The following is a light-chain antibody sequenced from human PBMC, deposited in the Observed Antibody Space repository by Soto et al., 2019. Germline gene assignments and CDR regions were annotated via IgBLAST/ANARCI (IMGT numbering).Light chain of an antibody. CDR1: SGHSSYA. CDR3: QTWCTGYV. V-gene: IGLV4-69*01. CDR2: LNSDGSH. Sequence: QPVLTQSPSASASLGASVKLTCTLSSGHSSYAIAWHQQQPEKGPRYLMKLNSDGSHSKGDGIPDRFSGSSSGAERYLTISSLQSEDEADYYCQTWCTGYVFGTGTKVTVL. J-gene: IGLJ1*01.